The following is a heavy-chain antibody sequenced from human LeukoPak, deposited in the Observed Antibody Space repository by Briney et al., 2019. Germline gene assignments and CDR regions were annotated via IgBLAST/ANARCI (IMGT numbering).Heavy chain of an antibody. J-gene: IGHJ4*02. CDR1: GSTFNTYE. Sequence: RTGGSLRLSCAASGSTFNTYEMNWVRQAPGKGLEWLAYIPSSGSTIYYADYVKGRFTISRDNAKNSLYLQMNSLRAEDTAVYYCARGGWNYVFNYWGQGTLVTVSS. D-gene: IGHD1-7*01. V-gene: IGHV3-48*03. CDR3: ARGGWNYVFNY. CDR2: IPSSGSTI.